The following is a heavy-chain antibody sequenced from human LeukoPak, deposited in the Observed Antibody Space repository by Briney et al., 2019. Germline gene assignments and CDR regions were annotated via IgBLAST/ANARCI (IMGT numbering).Heavy chain of an antibody. D-gene: IGHD3-10*01. J-gene: IGHJ4*02. V-gene: IGHV3-48*03. Sequence: GGSLRLSCAASGFSFSSYEMNWVRQAPGKGLEWVSYISSSGSTKYYADSVKGRFTMSRDNAKNSLYLQMNSLGAEDTAVYYCARDVGFGGYSRGIFDYWGQGTLVTVSS. CDR1: GFSFSSYE. CDR2: ISSSGSTK. CDR3: ARDVGFGGYSRGIFDY.